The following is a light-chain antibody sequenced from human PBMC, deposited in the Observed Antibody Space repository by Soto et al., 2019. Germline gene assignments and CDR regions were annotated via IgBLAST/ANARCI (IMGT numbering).Light chain of an antibody. V-gene: IGLV1-44*01. CDR2: SSD. CDR3: ATWDVSLNGWV. J-gene: IGLJ3*02. Sequence: QSVLTQPPSASGTPGQRVTISCSRGSSNMGSKTVNWYQVLPGAAPKLLIYSSDQRPSGVPDRFSGSKSGTSASLAISGLQSEDEADYFCATWDVSLNGWVFGGGTNLTVL. CDR1: SSNMGSKT.